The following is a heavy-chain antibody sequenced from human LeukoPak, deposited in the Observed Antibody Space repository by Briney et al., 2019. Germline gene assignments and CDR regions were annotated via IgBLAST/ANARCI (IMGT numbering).Heavy chain of an antibody. CDR1: GYTFTSYY. Sequence: ASVKVSCKASGYTFTSYYMHWVRQAPGQGLEWMGIINPSGGSTSYAQKFQGRVTMTRDTSTSTVYMELSSLRSEDTAVFYCARGFGGYYYDSSGYYYFDYWGQGTLVTVSS. CDR3: ARGFGGYYYDSSGYYYFDY. D-gene: IGHD3-22*01. CDR2: INPSGGST. J-gene: IGHJ4*02. V-gene: IGHV1-46*01.